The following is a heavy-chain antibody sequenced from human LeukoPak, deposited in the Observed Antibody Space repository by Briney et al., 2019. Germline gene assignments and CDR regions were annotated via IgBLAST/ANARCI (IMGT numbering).Heavy chain of an antibody. Sequence: EASVKVSCKASGYTFTEYYMHWVRQAPGQGLEWMGRISPNSGGTNYAQKFQGRVTMTRDTSISTAYMELSRLRSDDTAVYYCARLSSSDYWGQGTLVTVSS. V-gene: IGHV1-2*06. CDR3: ARLSSSDY. CDR1: GYTFTEYY. J-gene: IGHJ4*02. CDR2: ISPNSGGT.